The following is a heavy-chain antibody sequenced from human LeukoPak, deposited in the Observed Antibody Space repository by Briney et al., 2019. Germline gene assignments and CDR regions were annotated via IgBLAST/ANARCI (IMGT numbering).Heavy chain of an antibody. J-gene: IGHJ5*02. D-gene: IGHD4-17*01. V-gene: IGHV4-4*07. CDR2: IYTSGST. Sequence: PSETLSLTCTVSGNSFGDYYWSWIRQPAGKGLEWIGRIYTSGSTTYNPSLKSRVTMSVDTSKSQFSLNLMSVTAADTAVYYCTRDTGTTGEVKFDPWGQGTLVTVFS. CDR3: TRDTGTTGEVKFDP. CDR1: GNSFGDYY.